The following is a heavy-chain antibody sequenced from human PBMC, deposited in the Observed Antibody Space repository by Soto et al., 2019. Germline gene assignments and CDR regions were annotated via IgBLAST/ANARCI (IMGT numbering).Heavy chain of an antibody. D-gene: IGHD1-1*01. CDR2: INNEERTT. V-gene: IGHV3-74*01. Sequence: EVQLVESGGGLVQPGGSLRLSCAASGFSFSNTRIHWVRQAPGKGLVWVSRINNEERTTGDADSVKGRFTISRDHARKQVYLQMNSMRAEETAMYYCTRDTGYDGHDWSFDSWGQGTLVTVSS. CDR1: GFSFSNTR. CDR3: TRDTGYDGHDWSFDS. J-gene: IGHJ4*02.